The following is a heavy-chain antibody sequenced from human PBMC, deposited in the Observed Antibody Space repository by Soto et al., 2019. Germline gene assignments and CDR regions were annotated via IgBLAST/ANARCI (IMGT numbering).Heavy chain of an antibody. D-gene: IGHD1-1*01. CDR3: ARGPSGDKVDY. CDR2: IYDGGTT. CDR1: GGSISNVNDC. V-gene: IGHV4-30-4*01. Sequence: QVQLQESGPGLVKPSETLSLTCTVSGGSISNVNDCWRWFRQSPDKGLEWIGHIYDGGTTYNNQSLKSRITISVDTFKNQFSLKLSSVSVADRAVYYCARGPSGDKVDYGGQGILVTVSS. J-gene: IGHJ4*02.